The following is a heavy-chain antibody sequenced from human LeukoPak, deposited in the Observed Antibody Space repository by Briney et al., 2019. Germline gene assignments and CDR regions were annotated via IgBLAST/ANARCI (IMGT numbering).Heavy chain of an antibody. CDR1: GFTFSSNW. CDR2: IREDGGET. CDR3: ARGTGGLRPLDC. J-gene: IGHJ4*02. D-gene: IGHD5-12*01. Sequence: PGGSLRLSCVASGFTFSSNWMSWVRRAPGKGLGGVAYIREDGGETYYVDSVKGRFTISRDNAKNSLYLQMNSLRVEDTAVYYCARGTGGLRPLDCWGQGTLVTVSS. V-gene: IGHV3-7*01.